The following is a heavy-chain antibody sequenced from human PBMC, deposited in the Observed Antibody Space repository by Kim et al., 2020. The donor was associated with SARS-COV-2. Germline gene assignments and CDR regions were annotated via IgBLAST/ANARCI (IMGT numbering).Heavy chain of an antibody. Sequence: GGSLRLSCAASGFTFSSYAMHWVRQAPGKGLEYVSAISSNGGSTYYANSVKGRFIISRDNSKNTLYLQMGSLRAEDMAVYYCARTYSSTSPPRESYYYYYYSMDVWGQGTTGTVAS. V-gene: IGHV3-64*01. CDR3: ARTYSSTSPPRESYYYYYYSMDV. CDR2: ISSNGGST. D-gene: IGHD6-6*01. CDR1: GFTFSSYA. J-gene: IGHJ6*02.